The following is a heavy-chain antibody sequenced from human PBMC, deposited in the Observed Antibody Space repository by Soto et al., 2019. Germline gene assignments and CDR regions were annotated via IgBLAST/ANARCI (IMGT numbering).Heavy chain of an antibody. V-gene: IGHV3-21*02. CDR1: GFTLTTYT. J-gene: IGHJ6*02. Sequence: EVQLVESGGGLVKPGGSLRLSCEASGFTLTTYTMNWVRQASGKGLEWVSSITSSSGHIYYADSVKGRFTISRDNARNSLYLQMKSLRAEDTAVYYCVRERGLSSFYGMDVWGQGTTVTVSS. CDR2: ITSSSGHI. D-gene: IGHD3-10*01. CDR3: VRERGLSSFYGMDV.